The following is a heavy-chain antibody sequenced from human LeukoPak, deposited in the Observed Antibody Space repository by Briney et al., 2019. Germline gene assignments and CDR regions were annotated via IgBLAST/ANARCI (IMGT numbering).Heavy chain of an antibody. Sequence: ASVKVSCKASRYTFNRYYMHGVRQAPAQGLGGMGWINANSGAANYAQKFQDRVTMTRDTSISTAYMDLSRLRSDDTAVYYCARGGGGYSYGSDYWGQGTLVTVSS. CDR3: ARGGGGYSYGSDY. V-gene: IGHV1-2*02. D-gene: IGHD5-18*01. CDR2: INANSGAA. J-gene: IGHJ4*02. CDR1: RYTFNRYY.